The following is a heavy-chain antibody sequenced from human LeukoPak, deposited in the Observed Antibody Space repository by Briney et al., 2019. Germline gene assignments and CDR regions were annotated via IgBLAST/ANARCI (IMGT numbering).Heavy chain of an antibody. Sequence: PSETLSLTCTVSGGSISSGGYYWSWIRQHPGKGLEWIGYIYYSGSTYYNPSLKSRVTISVDTSKNQFSLKLSSVTAADTAVYYCARDGKELQHSYSYYYMDVRGKGTTVTVSS. V-gene: IGHV4-31*03. J-gene: IGHJ6*03. CDR3: ARDGKELQHSYSYYYMDV. CDR2: IYYSGST. D-gene: IGHD1-26*01. CDR1: GGSISSGGYY.